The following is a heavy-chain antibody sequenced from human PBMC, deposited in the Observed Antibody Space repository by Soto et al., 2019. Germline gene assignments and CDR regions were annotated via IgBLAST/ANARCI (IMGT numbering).Heavy chain of an antibody. CDR2: ISSSSSYI. J-gene: IGHJ4*02. CDR1: GFTFSSYS. CDR3: ERGEGVVVPAAHDY. Sequence: EVQLLESGGGLVKPGGSLRLSCAASGFTFSSYSMNWVRQAPGKGLEWVSAISSSSSYIYYADSVKGRFTISRDNTKNSLYQQMNLLIAEETAVYYGERGEGVVVPAAHDYWGQGTLVTVSS. V-gene: IGHV3-21*01. D-gene: IGHD2-2*01.